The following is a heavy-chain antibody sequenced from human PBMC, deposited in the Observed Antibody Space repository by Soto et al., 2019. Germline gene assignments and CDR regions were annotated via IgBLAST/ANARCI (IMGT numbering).Heavy chain of an antibody. CDR3: ARGGGSPYHDHEFDY. J-gene: IGHJ4*02. CDR1: GVSTSNHY. CDR2: IYYRGTT. V-gene: IGHV4-59*11. Sequence: QVQLQESGPGLVKPSETLSLTCSVSGVSTSNHYWTWIRKPPGQGPEWIGCIYYRGTTNYNASFNSRVTISVDTSKNPFSRKLTSVTTADTAVYYCARGGGSPYHDHEFDYWGQGILVTVSS. D-gene: IGHD2-2*01.